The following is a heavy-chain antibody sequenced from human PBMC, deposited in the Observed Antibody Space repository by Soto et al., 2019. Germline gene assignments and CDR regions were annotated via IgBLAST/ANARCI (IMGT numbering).Heavy chain of an antibody. D-gene: IGHD6-19*01. V-gene: IGHV1-2*04. CDR3: ARDSGYSSRYGMDV. Sequence: QVQLVQSGADVKNPGASVKVSCKASGYTFTGYYMHWVRQAPGQGLEWMGWINPNIGGTNHAQKFKGWVTMNRDTSIRTAYMELSRLRSDDTAVYYCARDSGYSSRYGMDVWGQGTTVTVSS. CDR1: GYTFTGYY. J-gene: IGHJ6*02. CDR2: INPNIGGT.